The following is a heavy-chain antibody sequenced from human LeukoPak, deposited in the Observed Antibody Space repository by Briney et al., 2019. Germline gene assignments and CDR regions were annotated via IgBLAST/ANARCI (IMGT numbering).Heavy chain of an antibody. Sequence: GGSLRLSCAASGFTFSSYSMNWVRQAPGKGLEWVSSISSSSSYIYYADSVKGRFTISRDNAKNSLYLQMNSLRAEDTAVYYCARAAVTTGHAFDIWGQGTMVTVSS. CDR1: GFTFSSYS. CDR2: ISSSSSYI. V-gene: IGHV3-21*04. CDR3: ARAAVTTGHAFDI. J-gene: IGHJ3*02. D-gene: IGHD4-17*01.